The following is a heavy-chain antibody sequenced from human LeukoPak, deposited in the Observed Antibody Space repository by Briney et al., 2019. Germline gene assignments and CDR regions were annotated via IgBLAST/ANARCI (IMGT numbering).Heavy chain of an antibody. CDR2: ISAYNGNT. CDR1: GYTFSSYG. Sequence: ASVKVSCKASGYTFSSYGISLVRQAPGQGLEWMGWISAYNGNTNYAQKLQGRVTTTTDTSTSTAYTELRSLRSDDTAVYYCARVESGSSMDVWGEGTTVAVSS. D-gene: IGHD1-26*01. V-gene: IGHV1-18*01. J-gene: IGHJ6*03. CDR3: ARVESGSSMDV.